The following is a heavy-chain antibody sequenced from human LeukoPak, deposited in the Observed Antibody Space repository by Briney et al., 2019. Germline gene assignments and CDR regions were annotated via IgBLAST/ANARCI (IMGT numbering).Heavy chain of an antibody. CDR3: AGSLGYCTSNVCYLKY. CDR1: GYTFTSYG. V-gene: IGHV1-18*01. Sequence: ASVKVSCKASGYTFTSYGISWVRQAPGQGLEWMGWISAYNGNTNYVQKLQGRVTMTTDTSTSTVYMELRSLRSDDTAVYYCAGSLGYCTSNVCYLKYWGQGTLVTVSS. J-gene: IGHJ4*02. D-gene: IGHD2-8*01. CDR2: ISAYNGNT.